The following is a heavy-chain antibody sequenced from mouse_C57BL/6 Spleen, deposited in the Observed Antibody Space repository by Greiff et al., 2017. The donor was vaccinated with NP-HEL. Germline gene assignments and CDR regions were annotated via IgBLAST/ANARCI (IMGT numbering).Heavy chain of an antibody. J-gene: IGHJ1*03. Sequence: EVQLKESGGGLVKPGGSLKLSCAASGFTFSDYGMHWVRQAPEKGLEWVAYISSGSSTIYYADTVKGRFTISRDNAKNTLFLQMTSLRSEDTAMYYCARVIYGNYGYFDVWGTGTTVTVSS. CDR2: ISSGSSTI. CDR3: ARVIYGNYGYFDV. V-gene: IGHV5-17*01. D-gene: IGHD2-1*01. CDR1: GFTFSDYG.